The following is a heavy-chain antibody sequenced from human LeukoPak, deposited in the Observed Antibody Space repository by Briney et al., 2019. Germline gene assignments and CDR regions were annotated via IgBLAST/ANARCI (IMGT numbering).Heavy chain of an antibody. Sequence: GGSLRLSCAASRFSFSTYAMHWVRQAPGKGLEWVTVVSYDGYNKYYADSVKGRFTLSRDNSKTTLYLQMNSLRTEDTAVYYCARGKLTQIDYWGQGTLVTVSS. J-gene: IGHJ4*02. CDR1: RFSFSTYA. V-gene: IGHV3-30*04. CDR3: ARGKLTQIDY. CDR2: VSYDGYNK. D-gene: IGHD4/OR15-4a*01.